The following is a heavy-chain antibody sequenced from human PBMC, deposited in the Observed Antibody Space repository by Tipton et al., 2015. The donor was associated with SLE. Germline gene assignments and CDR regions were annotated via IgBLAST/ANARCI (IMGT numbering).Heavy chain of an antibody. Sequence: LRLSCAVYGGSFSGYYWSWIRQPPGKGLEWIGEVNHSGSTNYNPSLKSRVTISIDTSKNQFPLKLTSVTAADTAVYYCASGPYYYGSGSDYGMDVWGQGTTVTVSS. CDR3: ASGPYYYGSGSDYGMDV. CDR1: GGSFSGYY. J-gene: IGHJ6*02. CDR2: VNHSGST. V-gene: IGHV4-34*01. D-gene: IGHD3-10*01.